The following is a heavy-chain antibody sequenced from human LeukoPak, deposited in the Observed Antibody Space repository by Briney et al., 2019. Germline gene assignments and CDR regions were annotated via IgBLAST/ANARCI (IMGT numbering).Heavy chain of an antibody. CDR3: AKENYDFWSGYSNWFDS. J-gene: IGHJ5*01. V-gene: IGHV3-30*02. Sequence: GGSLRLSCAASGFTFSSYSMNWVRQAPGKGLEWVAVIRNDGNEEYYVDSVKGRFTISRDNSKKTLYLQMNDLRVEDTAVYYCAKENYDFWSGYSNWFDSWGRGTLVTVSS. D-gene: IGHD3-3*01. CDR2: IRNDGNEE. CDR1: GFTFSSYS.